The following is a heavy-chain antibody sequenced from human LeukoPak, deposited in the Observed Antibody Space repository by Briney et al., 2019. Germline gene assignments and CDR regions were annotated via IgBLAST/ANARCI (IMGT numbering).Heavy chain of an antibody. CDR3: ARDRYGTGSYDY. Sequence: GASVKVSCKAYGYTFTGYGISWVRQAPGQGLEWMGWISDYNGHRNFAQKLQDRVTMTTDTYTNTAYMELRSLISDDTAFYYCARDRYGTGSYDYWGQGTLVAVSS. J-gene: IGHJ4*02. CDR1: GYTFTGYG. CDR2: ISDYNGHR. V-gene: IGHV1-18*01. D-gene: IGHD3-10*01.